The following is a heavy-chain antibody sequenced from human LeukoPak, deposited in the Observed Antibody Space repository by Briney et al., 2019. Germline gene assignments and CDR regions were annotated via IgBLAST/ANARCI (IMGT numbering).Heavy chain of an antibody. J-gene: IGHJ4*02. CDR2: IYTSGST. V-gene: IGHV4-4*07. CDR1: GGSISSYY. CDR3: ASQTSMRRGYETDY. D-gene: IGHD2-15*01. Sequence: SETLSLTCTVSGGSISSYYWSWIRQPAGKGLEWIGRIYTSGSTNYNPSLKTRVTISVDTSKNQFSLKLSSVTAADTAVYYCASQTSMRRGYETDYWGQGTLVTVSS.